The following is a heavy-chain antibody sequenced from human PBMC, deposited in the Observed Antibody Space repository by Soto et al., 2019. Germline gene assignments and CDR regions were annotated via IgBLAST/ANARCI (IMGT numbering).Heavy chain of an antibody. CDR3: ARVIKVDYGGKRDNWFDP. CDR1: GGSISSYY. Sequence: SETLSLTCTVSGGSISSYYWSWIRQPPGKGLEWIGYIYYSGSTNYNPSLKSRVTISVDTSKNQFSLKLSSVTAADTAVYYCARVIKVDYGGKRDNWFDPWGQGTLVTVSS. CDR2: IYYSGST. J-gene: IGHJ5*02. V-gene: IGHV4-59*08. D-gene: IGHD4-17*01.